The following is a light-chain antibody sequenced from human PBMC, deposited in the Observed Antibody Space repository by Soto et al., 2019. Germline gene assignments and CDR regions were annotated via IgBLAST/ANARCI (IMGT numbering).Light chain of an antibody. Sequence: QSAVPQPASVSGSPGQAITISCTGTSSDVCGYDYVSWYQHHPGKAPKLMIYDVSNRPSGVSNRFSGSKSGYTASLTISGLQAEDEADYYCSSYTSSSTPPYVFGTGTKVTVL. J-gene: IGLJ1*01. V-gene: IGLV2-14*03. CDR2: DVS. CDR1: SSDVCGYDY. CDR3: SSYTSSSTPPYV.